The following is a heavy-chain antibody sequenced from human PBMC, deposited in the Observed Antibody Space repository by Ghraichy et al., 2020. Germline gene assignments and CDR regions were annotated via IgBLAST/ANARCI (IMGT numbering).Heavy chain of an antibody. D-gene: IGHD3-3*01. CDR3: ARERGNTIFGVVITPPYYYGMDV. V-gene: IGHV3-7*01. CDR2: IKQDGSEK. J-gene: IGHJ6*02. CDR1: GFTFSSYW. Sequence: GESLNISCAASGFTFSSYWMSWVRQAPGKGLEWVANIKQDGSEKYYVDSVKGRFTISRDNAKNSLYLQMNSLRAEDTAVYYCARERGNTIFGVVITPPYYYGMDVWGQGTTVTVSS.